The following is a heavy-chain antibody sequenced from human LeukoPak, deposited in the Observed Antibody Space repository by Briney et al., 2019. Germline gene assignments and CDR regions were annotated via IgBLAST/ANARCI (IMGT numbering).Heavy chain of an antibody. J-gene: IGHJ5*02. CDR3: ARLHSTWFDP. Sequence: GGSLRLSCAASGFTFNNYWMSWVRQAPGKGLGWVANIKQDGSEKYYVDSVKGRFTISRDNAKNSLYLQMNSLRAEDTAVYYCARLHSTWFDPWGQGTLVTVSS. CDR2: IKQDGSEK. D-gene: IGHD2/OR15-2a*01. V-gene: IGHV3-7*01. CDR1: GFTFNNYW.